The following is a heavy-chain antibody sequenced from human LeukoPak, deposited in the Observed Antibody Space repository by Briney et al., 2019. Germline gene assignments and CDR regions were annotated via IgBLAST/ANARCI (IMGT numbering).Heavy chain of an antibody. CDR3: ARARINMVRGGFYGMDV. CDR2: IYYSGST. Sequence: PSETLSLTCTVSGGSFSSGSYYWSWIRQPPGTGLEWIGYIYYSGSTNYNPSLKSRVTISVDTSKNQFSLKLSSVTAADPAVYYCARARINMVRGGFYGMDVWGKGTTVTVSS. V-gene: IGHV4-61*01. D-gene: IGHD3-10*01. CDR1: GGSFSSGSYY. J-gene: IGHJ6*04.